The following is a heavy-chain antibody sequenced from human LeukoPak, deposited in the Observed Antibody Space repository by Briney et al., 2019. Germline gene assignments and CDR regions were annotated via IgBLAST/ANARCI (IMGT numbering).Heavy chain of an antibody. CDR3: ARGYCSGSSCFPFDY. J-gene: IGHJ4*02. D-gene: IGHD2-15*01. CDR2: ITWNGGNT. Sequence: GGSLRLSCATSGFTFDDYGMSWLRQAPGKGLEWVSGITWNGGNTGYSDSVKGRFTISRDSAKNSLYLQMNSLRIEDTPMYYCARGYCSGSSCFPFDYWGQGTLVTVSS. V-gene: IGHV3-20*04. CDR1: GFTFDDYG.